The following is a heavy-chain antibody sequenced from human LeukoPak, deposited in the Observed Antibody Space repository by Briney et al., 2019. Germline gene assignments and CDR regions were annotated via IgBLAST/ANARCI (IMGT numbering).Heavy chain of an antibody. D-gene: IGHD2-15*01. CDR1: GGSINNYY. Sequence: SETLSLTCTVSGGSINNYYWSWIRQPAGKGLEWIGRIYTRGSTNYNPSLKSRVTMSVDTSKNQFSLKLSSVTAADTAVYYCARGRYCSANICPGGDAFDIWGQGTMVSVSS. CDR3: ARGRYCSANICPGGDAFDI. V-gene: IGHV4-4*07. CDR2: IYTRGST. J-gene: IGHJ3*02.